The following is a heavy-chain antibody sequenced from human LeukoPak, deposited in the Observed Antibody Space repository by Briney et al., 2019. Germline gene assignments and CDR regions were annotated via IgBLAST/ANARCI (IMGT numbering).Heavy chain of an antibody. D-gene: IGHD3-10*01. V-gene: IGHV3-53*01. CDR1: GFTVSSNH. CDR2: IYSGGST. J-gene: IGHJ6*03. Sequence: GGSLRLSCAASGFTVSSNHMSWVRQAPGKGLEWVSVIYSGGSTYYADSVKGRFTISRDNSKNTLYLQMNNLRAEDTAVYYCASGSGSYRTPYYYMDVWGKGTTVTVSS. CDR3: ASGSGSYRTPYYYMDV.